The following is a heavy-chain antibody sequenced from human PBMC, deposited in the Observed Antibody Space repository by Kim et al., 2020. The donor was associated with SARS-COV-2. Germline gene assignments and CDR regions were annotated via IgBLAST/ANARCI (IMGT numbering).Heavy chain of an antibody. J-gene: IGHJ4*02. CDR1: GFTFSDYS. V-gene: IGHV3-48*02. CDR3: ARDWAYSFDY. D-gene: IGHD3-16*01. Sequence: GGSLRLSCAASGFTFSDYSMNWVRQAPGKGLEWVSYISGLTNSAYYADAVKGRFTISRDNAKNSLFLQMSSLRDEDTAVYYCARDWAYSFDYWGQGTLVTVSS. CDR2: ISGLTNSA.